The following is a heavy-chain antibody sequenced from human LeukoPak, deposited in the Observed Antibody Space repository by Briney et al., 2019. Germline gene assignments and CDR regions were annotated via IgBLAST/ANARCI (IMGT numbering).Heavy chain of an antibody. CDR2: INPNNGGT. V-gene: IGHV1-2*02. D-gene: IGHD2-15*01. CDR1: GYSFIGYY. Sequence: GASVKVSCKASGYSFIGYYLPWVRQAPGQGLEWMGWINPNNGGTLYAQKFQGRVTMTRDTSITTAFMELSSLRSDDTAVYYCARVPVAGLFDYWGQGTLVTVSS. CDR3: ARVPVAGLFDY. J-gene: IGHJ4*02.